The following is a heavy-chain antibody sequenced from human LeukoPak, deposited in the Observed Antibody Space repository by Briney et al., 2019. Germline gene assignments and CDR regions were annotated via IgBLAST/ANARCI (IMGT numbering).Heavy chain of an antibody. D-gene: IGHD6-19*01. CDR1: GYTFTSYY. Sequence: GASVKVSCKASGYTFTSYYMHWVRQAPGQGLEWMGIINPSGGSTSYAQKFQGRVTMTRDTSTSTVYMELSSLRSEDTAVYYCASGTRIAVAGDYYYYGMDVWGKGTTVTVSS. V-gene: IGHV1-46*01. J-gene: IGHJ6*04. CDR3: ASGTRIAVAGDYYYYGMDV. CDR2: INPSGGST.